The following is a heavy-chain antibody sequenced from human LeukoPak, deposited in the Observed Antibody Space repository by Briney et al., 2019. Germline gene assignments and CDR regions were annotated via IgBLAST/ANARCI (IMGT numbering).Heavy chain of an antibody. CDR1: GFTFSSYS. CDR2: IRPDGNEK. V-gene: IGHV3-7*04. J-gene: IGHJ5*02. Sequence: GGSLRLSCAASGFTFSSYSMNWVRQAPGKGLEWVASIRPDGNEKSFVDSAKGRFTISRDKAKDSLELQMNSLTTEDTALYYCAGGRGFDTWGQGIVVTVSS. CDR3: AGGRGFDT.